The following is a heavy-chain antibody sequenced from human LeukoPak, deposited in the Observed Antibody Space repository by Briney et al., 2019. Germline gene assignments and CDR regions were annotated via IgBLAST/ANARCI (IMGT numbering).Heavy chain of an antibody. J-gene: IGHJ4*02. V-gene: IGHV3-11*01. D-gene: IGHD1-26*01. CDR2: ISSSGTTI. CDR1: GFTFSDYY. CDR3: ARDYRSTFDY. Sequence: GRSPRLSCAASGFTFSDYYMSWIRQAPGKGLEWVSYISSSGTTISYTDSVKGRFTISRDNAKNSLYLQMNSLRAEDTAVYYCARDYRSTFDYWGQGTLVTVSS.